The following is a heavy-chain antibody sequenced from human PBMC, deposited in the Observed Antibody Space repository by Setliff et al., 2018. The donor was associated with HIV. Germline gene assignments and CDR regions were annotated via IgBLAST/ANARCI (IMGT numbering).Heavy chain of an antibody. D-gene: IGHD3-3*01. J-gene: IGHJ3*02. CDR2: ISGTSTI. Sequence: GGSLRLSCAASGFTFSYYSMNWVRQAPGKGLEWLSYISGTSTIYYADSVKGRFTISRDNAKNSLYLQMNSLRAEDTAVYYCATGGFLDAFHIWGQGTVVTVSS. CDR1: GFTFSYYS. CDR3: ATGGFLDAFHI. V-gene: IGHV3-48*01.